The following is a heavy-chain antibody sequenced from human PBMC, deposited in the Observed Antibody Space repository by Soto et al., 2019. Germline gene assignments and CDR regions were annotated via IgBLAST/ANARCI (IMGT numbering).Heavy chain of an antibody. V-gene: IGHV3-48*02. CDR3: VRGVVVVVGTTAENFDH. CDR2: ISYSGETK. Sequence: GGSLRLSCVTSGFTFTKYSMNWVRQAPGKGLEWVSYISYSGETKYYADSVKGRYAISRDNAKNSVYLQMNSLRDEDTAFYYCVRGVVVVVGTTAENFDHWGQGTLVTVSS. D-gene: IGHD2-15*01. CDR1: GFTFTKYS. J-gene: IGHJ4*02.